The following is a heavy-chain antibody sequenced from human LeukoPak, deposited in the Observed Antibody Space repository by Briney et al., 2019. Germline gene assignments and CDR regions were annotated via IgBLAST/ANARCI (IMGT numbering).Heavy chain of an antibody. CDR1: EFPFSSHW. CDR2: IKEDGSEK. CDR3: CRRWLNYYYYGMDV. V-gene: IGHV3-7*01. D-gene: IGHD5-18*01. J-gene: IGHJ6*02. Sequence: GSLLLSCAASEFPFSSHWMSLVRQAPGKGLEWVANIKEDGSEKYYVDSVKGRFTISRDNAKNSLYLQMNSLRAEDTAVYYCCRRWLNYYYYGMDVWGQGTTVTVSS.